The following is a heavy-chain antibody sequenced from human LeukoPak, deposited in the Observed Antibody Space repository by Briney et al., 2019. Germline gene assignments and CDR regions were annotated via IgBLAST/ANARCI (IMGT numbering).Heavy chain of an antibody. CDR3: ARIVRYGDFSSPQYYFDY. CDR1: GYTFTGYY. CDR2: INPNSGST. J-gene: IGHJ4*02. Sequence: ASVKVSCKASGYTFTGYYMHWVRQAPGQGLEWMGWINPNSGSTNYAQKFQGRVTMTRDTSISTAYMELSRLRSDDTAVYYCARIVRYGDFSSPQYYFDYWGQGTLVTVSS. V-gene: IGHV1-2*02. D-gene: IGHD4-17*01.